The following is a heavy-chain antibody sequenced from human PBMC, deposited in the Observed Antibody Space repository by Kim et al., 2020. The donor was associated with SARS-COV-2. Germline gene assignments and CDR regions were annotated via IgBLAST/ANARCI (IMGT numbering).Heavy chain of an antibody. CDR3: TRVVAAIHADV. D-gene: IGHD2-15*01. J-gene: IGHJ6*02. CDR1: GFTFGDYA. Sequence: GGSLRLSCTASGFTFGDYAMSWFRQAPGKGLEWVGFIRSKAYGGTTEYATSVKGRFTIPRDDSKSIAYLEMNSLKTEDTAVYYVTRVVAAIHADVWGQGTTVTVSS. CDR2: IRSKAYGGTT. V-gene: IGHV3-49*03.